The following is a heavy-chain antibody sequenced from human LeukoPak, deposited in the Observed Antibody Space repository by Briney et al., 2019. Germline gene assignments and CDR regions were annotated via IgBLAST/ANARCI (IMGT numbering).Heavy chain of an antibody. Sequence: RKSGPTLVNPTQTLTLTCTFSGFSLSTRGMCVSWIRQPPGKALEWLARIDWDDDKYYSTSLKTRLTISKDTSKNQVVLTVTNMDPVDTATYYCVGVNYYDTCLGFAWGQGTLVTVSS. J-gene: IGHJ4*02. D-gene: IGHD3-22*01. V-gene: IGHV2-70*11. CDR2: IDWDDDK. CDR3: VGVNYYDTCLGFA. CDR1: GFSLSTRGMC.